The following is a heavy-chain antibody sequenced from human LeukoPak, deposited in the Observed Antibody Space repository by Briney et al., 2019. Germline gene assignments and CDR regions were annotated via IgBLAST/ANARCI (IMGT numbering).Heavy chain of an antibody. CDR1: GGSISSSSYY. CDR3: ARGPLRSGYYRPNWFDP. J-gene: IGHJ5*02. V-gene: IGHV4-39*07. Sequence: SETLSLTCTVSGGSISSSSYYWGWIRQPPGTGLEWIGSIYYSGSTNYNPSLKSRVTISVDTSKNQFSLKLSSVTAADTAVYYCARGPLRSGYYRPNWFDPWGQGTLVTVSS. D-gene: IGHD3-3*01. CDR2: IYYSGST.